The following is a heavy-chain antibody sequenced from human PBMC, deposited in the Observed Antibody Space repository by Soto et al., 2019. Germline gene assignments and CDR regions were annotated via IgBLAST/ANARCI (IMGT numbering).Heavy chain of an antibody. CDR2: INYSGST. Sequence: SETLSLTCTVSGGSISSYYWSWIRLPPGKGLEWIGCINYSGSTNYNPSLKSRVTLSVDTSKNQFALKLSSVTAAETAVYYCARHGSTGSYCDVFDIWGQGTMVTGSS. V-gene: IGHV4-59*08. J-gene: IGHJ3*02. D-gene: IGHD1-26*01. CDR3: ARHGSTGSYCDVFDI. CDR1: GGSISSYY.